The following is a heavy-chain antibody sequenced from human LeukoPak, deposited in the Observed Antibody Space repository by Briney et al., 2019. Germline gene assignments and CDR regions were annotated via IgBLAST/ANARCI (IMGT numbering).Heavy chain of an antibody. V-gene: IGHV4-39*07. D-gene: IGHD6-13*01. J-gene: IGHJ4*02. Sequence: SETLSLTCTVPGGSISGSIYYWGWIRQPPGRGLEWIGNLFYSGYTDYNPSLKSRVTISVDTSKTQFSLRLSSVTAADTAVYYCATIRTSWFYFDSWGQGTLVTVSS. CDR2: LFYSGYT. CDR3: ATIRTSWFYFDS. CDR1: GGSISGSIYY.